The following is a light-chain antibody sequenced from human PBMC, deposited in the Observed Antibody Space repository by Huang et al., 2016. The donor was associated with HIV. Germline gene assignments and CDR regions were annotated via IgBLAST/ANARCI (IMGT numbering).Light chain of an antibody. J-gene: IGKJ2*01. CDR3: MQNLQSPKT. V-gene: IGKV2-28*01. CDR2: LGS. CDR1: QSLLHSNGYTY. Sequence: DIVLTQSPLFLPVKFGDPASIFCKSSQSLLHSNGYTYLDWYLQKPGQSPQLLMYLGSNRASGVPERFSGSGSGTELTLSISRVEAEDVGFYYCMQNLQSPKTFGQGTKLEI.